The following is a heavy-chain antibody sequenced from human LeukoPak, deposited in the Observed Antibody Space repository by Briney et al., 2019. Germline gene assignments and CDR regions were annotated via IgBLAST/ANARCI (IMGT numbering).Heavy chain of an antibody. CDR2: ISAYNGNT. Sequence: ASVKVSCKASGYTFTSYGISWVRQAPGQGLEWMGWISAYNGNTNYAQKLQGRVTMTTDTSTSTAYMELRSLRSDDTAVYYCARDKSYYDTLTGYYYYYGMTSGAKGPRSPSPQ. D-gene: IGHD3-9*01. V-gene: IGHV1-18*04. CDR3: ARDKSYYDTLTGYYYYYGMTS. CDR1: GYTFTSYG. J-gene: IGHJ6*04.